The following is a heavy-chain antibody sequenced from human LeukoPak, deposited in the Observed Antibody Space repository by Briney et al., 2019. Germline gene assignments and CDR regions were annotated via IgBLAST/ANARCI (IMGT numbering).Heavy chain of an antibody. V-gene: IGHV3-43*02. J-gene: IGHJ4*02. CDR1: GFTFDDYA. D-gene: IGHD2-8*01. CDR2: ISGDGGST. CDR3: AKDIYEHCTNGVCSIPYFGY. Sequence: GGSLRLSCAASGFTFDDYAMHWVRQASGKGLELVSLISGDGGSTYYADSVKGRFTISRDNSKNSLYLQMNSLRNEDTALYYCAKDIYEHCTNGVCSIPYFGYWGQGTLVTVSS.